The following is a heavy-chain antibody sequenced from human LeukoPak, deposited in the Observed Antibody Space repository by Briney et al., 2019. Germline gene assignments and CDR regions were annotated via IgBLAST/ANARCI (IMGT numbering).Heavy chain of an antibody. CDR3: TFFGDYGDDS. CDR1: GFTFSSYG. CDR2: IWYDGSNK. J-gene: IGHJ4*02. Sequence: GGSLRLSCAASGFTFSSYGMHWVRQAPGKGQEWVAVIWYDGSNKYYVDSVKGRFTISRDNSKNTLYLQMNSLRAEDTAVYYCTFFGDYGDDSWGQGTLVTVSS. D-gene: IGHD4-17*01. V-gene: IGHV3-33*01.